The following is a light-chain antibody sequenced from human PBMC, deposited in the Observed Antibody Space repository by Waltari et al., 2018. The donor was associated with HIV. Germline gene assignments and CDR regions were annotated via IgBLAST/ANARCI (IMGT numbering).Light chain of an antibody. CDR1: SSDIDGYNL. V-gene: IGLV2-14*03. Sequence: QSALTQPASVSGSPGQSITIPCTGTSSDIDGYNLVPWYQQHPGKAPKLMIYDVSNRPSGLSNRFSGSKSGNTASLTISGLQAEDEADYYCSSYTSSSTKVFGGGTKLTVL. CDR3: SSYTSSSTKV. J-gene: IGLJ2*01. CDR2: DVS.